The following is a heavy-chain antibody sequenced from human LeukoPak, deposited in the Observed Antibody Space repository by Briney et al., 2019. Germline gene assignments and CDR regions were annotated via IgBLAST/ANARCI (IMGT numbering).Heavy chain of an antibody. Sequence: PSETLSLTCAVYGGSFSDYYWSWIRQPAGKGLEWIGRIYTSGSTNYNPSLESRVTISVDTSKNQFSLKLSSVTAADTAVYYCARDAYCGGDCPYYFDYWGQGTLVTVSS. J-gene: IGHJ4*02. CDR3: ARDAYCGGDCPYYFDY. CDR2: IYTSGST. D-gene: IGHD2-21*02. CDR1: GGSFSDYY. V-gene: IGHV4-4*07.